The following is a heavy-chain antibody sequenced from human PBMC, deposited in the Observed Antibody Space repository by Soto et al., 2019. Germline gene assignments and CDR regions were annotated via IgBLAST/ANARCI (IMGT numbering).Heavy chain of an antibody. CDR2: ISYDGSNK. CDR3: AKGDYDFFSGYYADHDVMDV. Sequence: PGGSLRLSCAASGFTFSSYGMHWVRQAPGKGLEWVAVISYDGSNKYYADSVKGRFTISRDNSKNTLYLQMNSLRAEDTAVYYCAKGDYDFFSGYYADHDVMDVCGQGSSVIGSS. J-gene: IGHJ6*02. D-gene: IGHD3-3*01. CDR1: GFTFSSYG. V-gene: IGHV3-30*18.